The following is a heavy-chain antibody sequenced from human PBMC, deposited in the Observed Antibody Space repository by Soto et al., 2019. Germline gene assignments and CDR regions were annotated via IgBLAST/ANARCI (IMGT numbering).Heavy chain of an antibody. CDR1: GFTFSSYE. CDR2: TSASGDTI. V-gene: IGHV3-48*03. J-gene: IGHJ6*02. Sequence: GGSLRLSCEASGFTFSSYEMHWVRQAPGKGPEWISYTSASGDTIFYTDSVQGRFASSRDNAKNSLFLQMNSLRAEDTAVYQCARGYVGTRPRGDMDIWGQGTSVTVSS. D-gene: IGHD1-1*01. CDR3: ARGYVGTRPRGDMDI.